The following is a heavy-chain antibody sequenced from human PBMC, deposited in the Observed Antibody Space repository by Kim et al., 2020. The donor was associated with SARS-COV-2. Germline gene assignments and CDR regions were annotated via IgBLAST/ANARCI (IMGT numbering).Heavy chain of an antibody. J-gene: IGHJ6*02. CDR3: ARDAAIAAAGTYYYYYGMDV. CDR1: GFTVSSYY. D-gene: IGHD6-13*01. Sequence: GGSLRLSCAASGFTVSSYYMSWVRQAPGKGLEWVSVIYSGGSTYYADSAKGRFTISRDNSKNTLYLQMNSLRAEDTAVYYCARDAAIAAAGTYYYYYGMDVWGQGTTVTVSS. V-gene: IGHV3-53*01. CDR2: IYSGGST.